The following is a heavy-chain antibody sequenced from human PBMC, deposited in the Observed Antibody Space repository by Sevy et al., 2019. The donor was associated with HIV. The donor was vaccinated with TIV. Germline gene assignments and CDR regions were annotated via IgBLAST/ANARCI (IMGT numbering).Heavy chain of an antibody. CDR1: GFNFNIYS. V-gene: IGHV3-23*01. CDR3: AREGCTRPHDH. D-gene: IGHD2-8*01. J-gene: IGHJ4*02. CDR2: LSFGCGRI. Sequence: GGSLRLSCVASGFNFNIYSMSWVRQAPGKGLGWVPPLSFGCGRINPADSVQARFTMSRDDSKKTVYLEMNSLRAEDTAVYYCAREGCTRPHDHWGQGTLVTVSS.